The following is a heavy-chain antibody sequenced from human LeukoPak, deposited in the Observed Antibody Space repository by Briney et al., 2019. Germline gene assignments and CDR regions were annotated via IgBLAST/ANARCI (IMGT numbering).Heavy chain of an antibody. CDR3: ARQGAPGQWYFDF. J-gene: IGHJ2*01. CDR1: GFTFSAHA. CDR2: ISSDVNYK. V-gene: IGHV3-30*09. D-gene: IGHD3-16*01. Sequence: GGSLRLSCVASGFTFSAHAVHWVRQAPGKGLEWVAVISSDVNYKYYADSVRGRFAISRDNSKNTLYLQMNSLTVEDTATYHCARQGAPGQWYFDFWGRGGTLVIVSS.